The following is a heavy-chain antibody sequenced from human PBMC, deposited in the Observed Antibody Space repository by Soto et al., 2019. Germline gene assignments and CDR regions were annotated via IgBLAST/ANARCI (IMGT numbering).Heavy chain of an antibody. V-gene: IGHV1-24*01. Sequence: ASVKVSCKVSGYTLTELSMHWVRQAPGKGLEWMGGFDPEDGETIYAQKFQGRVTMTEDTSTDTAYMELSSLRSEDTAVYYCGRVVAALYYYGMDVWGQGTTVTVSS. CDR2: FDPEDGET. CDR1: GYTLTELS. D-gene: IGHD2-15*01. CDR3: GRVVAALYYYGMDV. J-gene: IGHJ6*02.